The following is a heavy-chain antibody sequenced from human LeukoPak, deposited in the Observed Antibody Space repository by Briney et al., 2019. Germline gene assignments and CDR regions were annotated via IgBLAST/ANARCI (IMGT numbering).Heavy chain of an antibody. CDR1: GFTFNTYG. CDR2: ISKEGNDD. Sequence: GRSLRLSCAVSGFTFNTYGLHWVRQAPGKGLEWLAFISKEGNDDYYANSVKGRFTISSDNSKKTLYLQMNSLRDEDTAVYYCAKLPTSYGDYGWDYWGQGTLVIVSS. V-gene: IGHV3-30*18. D-gene: IGHD4-17*01. J-gene: IGHJ4*02. CDR3: AKLPTSYGDYGWDY.